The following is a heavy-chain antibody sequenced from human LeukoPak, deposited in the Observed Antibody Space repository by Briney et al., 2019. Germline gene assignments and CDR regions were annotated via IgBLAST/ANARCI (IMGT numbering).Heavy chain of an antibody. Sequence: PSETLSLTCAVYGGSFSSYYWSWIRQPAGKGLEWIGRIYTSGSTNYNPSLKSRVTMSVDTSKNQFSLKLSSVTAADTAVYYCASYYGDGYYYMDVWGKGTTVTISS. CDR3: ASYYGDGYYYMDV. V-gene: IGHV4-59*10. D-gene: IGHD4-17*01. CDR1: GGSFSSYY. J-gene: IGHJ6*03. CDR2: IYTSGST.